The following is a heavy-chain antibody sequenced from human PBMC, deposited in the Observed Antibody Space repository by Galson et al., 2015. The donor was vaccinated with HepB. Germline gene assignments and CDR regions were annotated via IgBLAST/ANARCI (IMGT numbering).Heavy chain of an antibody. CDR2: ISYDGSNK. Sequence: SLRLSCAASGFTFSSYAMHWVRQAPGKGLEWVAVISYDGSNKYYADSVKGRFTISRDNSKNTLYLQMNSLRAEDTAVYYCARDLFLYDSSGYYFDYWGQGTLVTVSS. CDR3: ARDLFLYDSSGYYFDY. CDR1: GFTFSSYA. J-gene: IGHJ4*02. D-gene: IGHD3-22*01. V-gene: IGHV3-30-3*01.